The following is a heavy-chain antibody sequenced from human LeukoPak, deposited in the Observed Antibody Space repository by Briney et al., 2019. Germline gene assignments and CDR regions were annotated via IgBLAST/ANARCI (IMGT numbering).Heavy chain of an antibody. CDR1: GGSISSYY. CDR3: ARHSTGGQYWYFDL. J-gene: IGHJ2*01. D-gene: IGHD3-16*01. Sequence: SETLSLTCTVSGGSISSYYWSWIRQPPGKGLEWIGYIYYSGSTNYNPSLKSRVTISIDTSKNQFSLKLSSVTAADTAVYYCARHSTGGQYWYFDLWGRGTLVTVSS. V-gene: IGHV4-59*08. CDR2: IYYSGST.